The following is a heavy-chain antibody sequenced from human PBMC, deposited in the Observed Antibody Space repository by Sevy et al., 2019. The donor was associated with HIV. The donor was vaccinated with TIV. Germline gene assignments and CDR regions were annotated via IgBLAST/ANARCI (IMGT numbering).Heavy chain of an antibody. D-gene: IGHD3-3*01. CDR2: ISSNGGST. Sequence: GGSLRLSCSASGFTFSNYAMHWVRQSPGKGLQYVSAISSNGGSTYYPASVKGRFTISRDNSKNALNLQMSSLRPEDTALYYCVQAGNYDFWSGTHDYWGQGTLVTVSS. CDR3: VQAGNYDFWSGTHDY. J-gene: IGHJ4*02. CDR1: GFTFSNYA. V-gene: IGHV3-64D*06.